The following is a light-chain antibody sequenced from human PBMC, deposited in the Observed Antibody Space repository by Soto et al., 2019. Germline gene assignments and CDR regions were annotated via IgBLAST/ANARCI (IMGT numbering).Light chain of an antibody. V-gene: IGLV1-40*01. J-gene: IGLJ3*02. CDR3: QSYDMCLSGWV. Sequence: QSVLTQPPSVSGAPGQRVTISCTGSTSNIGTGYDVHWYQQLPGTAPKLLIYGNSKRPSGVPDRISGSKSGSSASLAITGLQADDEADYYCQSYDMCLSGWVFGGGTQLTVL. CDR1: TSNIGTGYD. CDR2: GNS.